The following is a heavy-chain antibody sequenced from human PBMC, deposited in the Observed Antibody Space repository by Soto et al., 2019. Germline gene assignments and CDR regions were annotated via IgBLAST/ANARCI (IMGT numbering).Heavy chain of an antibody. CDR1: GFTFSGYW. J-gene: IGHJ3*02. V-gene: IGHV3-7*01. Sequence: GGSLRLSCAASGFTFSGYWMSWVRQAPGKGLEWVANIKQDGSEKYYVDSVKGRFTISRDNAKNSLYLQMNSLRAEDTAVYYCAALPTYYDFWSGQGNDAFDIWGQGTMVTVSS. D-gene: IGHD3-3*01. CDR3: AALPTYYDFWSGQGNDAFDI. CDR2: IKQDGSEK.